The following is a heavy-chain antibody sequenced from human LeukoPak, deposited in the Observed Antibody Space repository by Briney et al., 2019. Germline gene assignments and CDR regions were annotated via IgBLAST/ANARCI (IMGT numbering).Heavy chain of an antibody. Sequence: GGSLRLSCAASGFTVSSTYMSWVRQAPGKGLEWVSVIYSGGSTDYAVSVKGRFTISRDNSKNMLYLQMNSLRAEDTAVYYCVRETPAVAGALDYWGQGTLVTVSS. CDR1: GFTVSSTY. J-gene: IGHJ4*02. CDR2: IYSGGST. D-gene: IGHD6-19*01. V-gene: IGHV3-53*01. CDR3: VRETPAVAGALDY.